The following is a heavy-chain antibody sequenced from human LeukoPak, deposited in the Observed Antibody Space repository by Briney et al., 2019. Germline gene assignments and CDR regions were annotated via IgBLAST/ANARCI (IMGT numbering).Heavy chain of an antibody. CDR2: IYSGGST. CDR1: ELTLSSNY. D-gene: IGHD3-22*01. J-gene: IGHJ3*02. Sequence: GGSLRLSCAASELTLSSNYMSWIRQAPGRGLEWVSFIYSGGSTYYADSVKGRFTISRDNSKNTLYLQMNTLRAEDTAVYYCARDLFTMILHDAFHMWGQGTRVTVSS. CDR3: ARDLFTMILHDAFHM. V-gene: IGHV3-53*05.